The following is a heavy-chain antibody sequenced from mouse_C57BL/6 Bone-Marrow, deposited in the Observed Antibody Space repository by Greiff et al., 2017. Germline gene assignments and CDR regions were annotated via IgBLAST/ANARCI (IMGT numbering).Heavy chain of an antibody. CDR2: INPSNGGT. D-gene: IGHD1-1*01. Sequence: DVKLVESGPVLVKPGASVKMSCKASGYTFTDYYMNWVKQSHGKSLEWIGVINPSNGGTSYNQKFKGKATLTVDKSSSTAYMELNSLTSEDSAVYYCARRGDDYGSSYYWYIEVWGTGTTVTVSA. CDR1: GYTFTDYY. CDR3: ARRGDDYGSSYYWYIEV. V-gene: IGHV1-19*01. J-gene: IGHJ1*03.